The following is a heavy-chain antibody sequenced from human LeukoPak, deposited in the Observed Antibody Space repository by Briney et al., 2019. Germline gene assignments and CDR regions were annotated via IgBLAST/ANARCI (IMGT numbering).Heavy chain of an antibody. D-gene: IGHD4-23*01. CDR2: MNPNGGNT. J-gene: IGHJ5*02. Sequence: ASVKVSCKASGYTFSSYDLNWVRQATGQGLEWIGWMNPNGGNTGYAQKFQGRVTLTRSTSISTAYMELRSLTSEDTAVYYCARDYGGNSGWFDPWSQGTLVTVSS. CDR1: GYTFSSYD. V-gene: IGHV1-8*01. CDR3: ARDYGGNSGWFDP.